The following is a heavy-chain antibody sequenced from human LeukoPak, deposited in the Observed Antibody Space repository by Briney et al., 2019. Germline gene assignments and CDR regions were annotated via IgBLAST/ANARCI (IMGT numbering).Heavy chain of an antibody. D-gene: IGHD4-11*01. Sequence: SETLFLTCTVSGDSISSSSYYWGWIRQPPGKGLEWIGSIYYSGSTYYNLSLKSRVTISVDTSKNQFSLKLSSVTAADTAVYYCAIHSNQKNAFDIWGQGTMVTVSS. V-gene: IGHV4-39*07. J-gene: IGHJ3*02. CDR2: IYYSGST. CDR3: AIHSNQKNAFDI. CDR1: GDSISSSSYY.